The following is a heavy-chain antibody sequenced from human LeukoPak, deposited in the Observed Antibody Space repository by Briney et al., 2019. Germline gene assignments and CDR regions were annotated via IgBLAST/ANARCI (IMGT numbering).Heavy chain of an antibody. Sequence: SLRLSCVVSGISLSNYAMTWVRQPPGKGLEWVSGITWNSGSIDYADSVKGRFTISRDNAKNSLYLQMNNLGAEDTALYYCAKAGLFCSSTSCHIEYWGQGTLVTVSS. D-gene: IGHD2-2*01. V-gene: IGHV3-9*01. CDR1: GISLSNYA. CDR3: AKAGLFCSSTSCHIEY. CDR2: ITWNSGSI. J-gene: IGHJ4*02.